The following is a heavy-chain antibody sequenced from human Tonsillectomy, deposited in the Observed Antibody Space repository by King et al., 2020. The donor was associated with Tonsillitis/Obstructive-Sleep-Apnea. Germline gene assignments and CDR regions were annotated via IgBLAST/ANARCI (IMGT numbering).Heavy chain of an antibody. J-gene: IGHJ4*02. CDR1: GGTFSDYA. Sequence: LQLVQSGAEVKKPGSSVKVSCKASGGTFSDYAISWVRQAPGQGLEWMGRIIPILGIANYAQKFQGRVTITADKSTSTAYMELSSLRSEDTAVYYCARDRGFGDLLGIYCFDYWGQGTPVTVSS. CDR2: IIPILGIA. D-gene: IGHD3-10*01. V-gene: IGHV1-69*09. CDR3: ARDRGFGDLLGIYCFDY.